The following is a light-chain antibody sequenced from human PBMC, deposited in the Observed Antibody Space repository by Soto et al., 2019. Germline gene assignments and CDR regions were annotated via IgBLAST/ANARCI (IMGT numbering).Light chain of an antibody. V-gene: IGKV1-5*03. Sequence: DIQMTQSPSTLSASVGDRVTITCRASQSISTWLAWYRQKPGKAPKLLIYKASNLEGGVPSRFSGSGSGTEFTITISSLHADDFATYYCQQYNTYPLTVGGGTTVEIK. CDR2: KAS. CDR1: QSISTW. J-gene: IGKJ4*01. CDR3: QQYNTYPLT.